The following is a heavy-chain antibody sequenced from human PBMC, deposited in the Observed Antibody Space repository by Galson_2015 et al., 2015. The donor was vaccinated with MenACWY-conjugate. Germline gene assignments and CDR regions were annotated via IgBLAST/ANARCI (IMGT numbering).Heavy chain of an antibody. Sequence: SVKVSCKASGYTFSSYHMHWVRQAPGQGLEWMGIINPSGGGTSSAQKFQGRVTMTRDTSTSTVYMELSSLRSEDTAVYYCARVGYCSSPSCYLAFFDYWGQGSLVTLSS. CDR3: ARVGYCSSPSCYLAFFDY. V-gene: IGHV1-46*01. CDR2: INPSGGGT. D-gene: IGHD2-2*01. J-gene: IGHJ4*02. CDR1: GYTFSSYH.